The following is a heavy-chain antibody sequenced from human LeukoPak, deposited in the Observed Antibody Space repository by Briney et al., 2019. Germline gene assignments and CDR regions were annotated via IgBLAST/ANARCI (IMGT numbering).Heavy chain of an antibody. J-gene: IGHJ4*02. Sequence: PGGSLRLSCAASGFTVSSSYMSWVRQAPGKGLEYVSVIYSGGNTYYSGSVKGRFTISRDNSKNTVYLQMNSLRAEETAVYYCARLIAATGGLYFDYWGQGTLVTVSS. V-gene: IGHV3-53*01. CDR1: GFTVSSSY. D-gene: IGHD6-13*01. CDR2: IYSGGNT. CDR3: ARLIAATGGLYFDY.